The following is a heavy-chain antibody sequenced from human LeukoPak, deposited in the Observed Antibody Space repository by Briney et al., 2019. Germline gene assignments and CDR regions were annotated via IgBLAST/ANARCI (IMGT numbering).Heavy chain of an antibody. CDR3: ARDSSWYRY. V-gene: IGHV3-48*01. CDR1: RFAFSSYT. J-gene: IGHJ4*02. CDR2: ISSSSSTI. D-gene: IGHD6-13*01. Sequence: GESLRLSCAASRFAFSSYTMTWVRQAPGKGLEWVSYISSSSSTIYYADSVKGRFTISRDNAKNSLYLQMNSLRAEDTAVYYCARDSSWYRYWGQGTLVTVSS.